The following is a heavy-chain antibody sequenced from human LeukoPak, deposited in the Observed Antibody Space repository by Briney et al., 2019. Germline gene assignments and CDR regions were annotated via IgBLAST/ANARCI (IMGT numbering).Heavy chain of an antibody. CDR3: AREGANWFDP. V-gene: IGHV4-39*07. CDR1: GNSISSGDNY. CDR2: IYYSGST. Sequence: PSETLSLTCTVSGNSISSGDNYWGWIRQPPGKGLEWIGSIYYSGSTYYNPSLKSRVTISVDTSKNQFSLKLSSVTAADTAIYYCAREGANWFDPWGQGTLVTVSS. D-gene: IGHD1-26*01. J-gene: IGHJ5*02.